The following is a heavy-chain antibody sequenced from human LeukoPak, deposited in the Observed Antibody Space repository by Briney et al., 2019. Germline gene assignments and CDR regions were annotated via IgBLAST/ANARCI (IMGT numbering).Heavy chain of an antibody. J-gene: IGHJ4*02. CDR1: EFTFSNYW. CDR2: IKADGSEK. CDR3: ARYDIVAAAFIDY. Sequence: GGSLRLPCVASEFTFSNYWMTWVRQAPGKGLYWVANIKADGSEKYYVDSVRGRFTISRDNAKNSLHLQMNSLRVEDTAMYFCARYDIVAAAFIDYWGQGTLVTVSS. D-gene: IGHD5-12*01. V-gene: IGHV3-7*01.